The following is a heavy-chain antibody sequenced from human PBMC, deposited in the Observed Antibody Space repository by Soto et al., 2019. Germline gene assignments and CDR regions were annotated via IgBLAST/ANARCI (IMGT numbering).Heavy chain of an antibody. D-gene: IGHD3-3*02. J-gene: IGHJ3*02. V-gene: IGHV5-51*01. CDR1: GYSFTSYW. CDR3: ASSPFLEWLPYGDAFDI. CDR2: IYPGDSDT. Sequence: LGESLKISCKGSGYSFTSYWISWVRQMPGKGLEWMGSIYPGDSDTSYSPSFQGQVTISADKSISTAYLQWSSLKASDTAMYYCASSPFLEWLPYGDAFDIWGQGTMVTVSS.